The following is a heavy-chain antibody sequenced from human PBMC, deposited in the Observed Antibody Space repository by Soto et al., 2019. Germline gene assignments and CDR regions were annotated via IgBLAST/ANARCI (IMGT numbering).Heavy chain of an antibody. CDR1: GYTFTSYG. V-gene: IGHV1-18*01. CDR3: AGAGYYYDSSGFSDY. CDR2: ISAYNGNT. D-gene: IGHD3-22*01. Sequence: ASVKVSCKASGYTFTSYGISWVRQAPGQGLEWMGWISAYNGNTNYAQKLQGRVTMTTDTSTSTAYMELRSLRSDDTAVYYCAGAGYYYDSSGFSDYWGQRSSVTVSS. J-gene: IGHJ4*02.